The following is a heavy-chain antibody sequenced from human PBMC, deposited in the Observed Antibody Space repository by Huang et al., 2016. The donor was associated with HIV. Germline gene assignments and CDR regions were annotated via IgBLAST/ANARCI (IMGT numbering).Heavy chain of an antibody. Sequence: EVQLVETGGGLIQPGGSLKLSCAASGFTASANYMRWVRQAPGKGWEWVSIVYSDGKTFYADSVKGRFSISRDNSKNTMYLQMTSLRAEDTAVYYCAKIGGSDYYYYYYMDVWGKGATVTVSS. V-gene: IGHV3-53*02. J-gene: IGHJ6*03. D-gene: IGHD3-16*01. CDR3: AKIGGSDYYYYYYMDV. CDR1: GFTASANY. CDR2: VYSDGKT.